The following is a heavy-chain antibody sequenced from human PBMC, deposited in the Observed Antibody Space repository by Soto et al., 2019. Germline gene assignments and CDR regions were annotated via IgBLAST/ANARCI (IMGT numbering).Heavy chain of an antibody. J-gene: IGHJ6*02. Sequence: QVQLVESGGGVVQPGRSLRLSCAASGFSFSNYGMHWVRQAPGKGLEWVAVISHDGSKKYYADSVKGRSTISRDNSKNTLYVHMNSLRAEDTAVYYCANAVNMFSGYYYYGMDVWGQGTTVTVSS. CDR3: ANAVNMFSGYYYYGMDV. CDR1: GFSFSNYG. V-gene: IGHV3-30*18. D-gene: IGHD3-9*01. CDR2: ISHDGSKK.